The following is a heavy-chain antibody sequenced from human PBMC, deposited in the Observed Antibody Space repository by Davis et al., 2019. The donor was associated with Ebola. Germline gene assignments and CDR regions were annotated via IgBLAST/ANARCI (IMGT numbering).Heavy chain of an antibody. V-gene: IGHV1-8*01. CDR2: MNPYSGNA. CDR1: GGTFSSYA. J-gene: IGHJ5*02. D-gene: IGHD1-7*01. Sequence: ASVKVSCKAPGGTFSSYAINWVRQATGQGLEWMGWMNPYSGNAGYAQKFKGRVTMTRTTSISTAYMELSSLRSEDTAVYYCARAPPGSNWNYGGNRFDPWGQGTLVTVSS. CDR3: ARAPPGSNWNYGGNRFDP.